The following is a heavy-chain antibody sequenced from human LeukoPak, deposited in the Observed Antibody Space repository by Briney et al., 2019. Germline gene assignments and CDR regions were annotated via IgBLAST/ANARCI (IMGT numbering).Heavy chain of an antibody. J-gene: IGHJ4*02. Sequence: ASVKVSCKASGYTFTSYYMHWVRQAPGQGLEWMGIINPSGGSTSYAQKFQGRVTMTRDTSTSTVYMELSSLRSEDTAVYYCARVDILTGYRMRPLRYWGQGTLVTVSS. V-gene: IGHV1-46*01. D-gene: IGHD3-9*01. CDR3: ARVDILTGYRMRPLRY. CDR1: GYTFTSYY. CDR2: INPSGGST.